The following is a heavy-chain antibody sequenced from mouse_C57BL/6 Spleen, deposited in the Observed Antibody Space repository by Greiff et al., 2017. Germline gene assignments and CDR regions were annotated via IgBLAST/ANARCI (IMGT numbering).Heavy chain of an antibody. CDR3: ARKTPVGMDY. CDR2: INPNYGTT. Sequence: VQLKQSGPELVKPGASVKISCTASGYSFTDYYMNWVKQSNGKSLEWIGVINPNYGTTSYNQKFKGKAPFTVDPSSSTAYMQLNSLTSEDSAVYYCARKTPVGMDYWGQGTSVTVSS. CDR1: GYSFTDYY. D-gene: IGHD3-1*01. V-gene: IGHV1-39*01. J-gene: IGHJ4*01.